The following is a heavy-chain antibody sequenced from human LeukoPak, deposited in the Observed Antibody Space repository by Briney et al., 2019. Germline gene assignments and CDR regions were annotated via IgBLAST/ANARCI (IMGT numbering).Heavy chain of an antibody. V-gene: IGHV3-23*01. J-gene: IGHJ3*01. CDR2: ISGSGVST. D-gene: IGHD4-17*01. CDR1: GFSFHSYA. CDR3: PRVIYYGALDACDF. Sequence: GGSLRLSCAASGFSFHSYAMSWVRQAPGKGLEWVSGISGSGVSTHYAASVKGRLTVSRDNSKNILYAQMNHLRAEYPAVYFCPRVIYYGALDACDFWGQGTMVTVSS.